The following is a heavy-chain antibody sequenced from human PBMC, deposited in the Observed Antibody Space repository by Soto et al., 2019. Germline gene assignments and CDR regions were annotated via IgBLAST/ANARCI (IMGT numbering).Heavy chain of an antibody. CDR3: ARDEEWELLYYYYGMDV. CDR2: ISSSSSYI. J-gene: IGHJ6*02. Sequence: EVQLVESGGGLVKPGGSLRLSCAASGFTFSSYSINWVRQAPGKGLEWVSSISSSSSYIYYADSVKGRFTISRDNAKNSLYLQMNSLRAEDTAVYYCARDEEWELLYYYYGMDVWGQGTTVTVSS. V-gene: IGHV3-21*01. D-gene: IGHD1-26*01. CDR1: GFTFSSYS.